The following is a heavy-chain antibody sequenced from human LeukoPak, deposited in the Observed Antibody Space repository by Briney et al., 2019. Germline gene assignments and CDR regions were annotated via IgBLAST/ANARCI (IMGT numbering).Heavy chain of an antibody. CDR2: ISYDGSNK. CDR3: ARERGYSSFAARKYFDY. Sequence: PGGSLRLSCAASGFTFSSYGMHWVRQAPGKGLEWVAVISYDGSNKYYADSVKGRFTISRDNSKNTLYLQMNSLRAEDTAVYYCARERGYSSFAARKYFDYWGQGTLVTVSS. V-gene: IGHV3-30*03. CDR1: GFTFSSYG. D-gene: IGHD6-13*01. J-gene: IGHJ4*02.